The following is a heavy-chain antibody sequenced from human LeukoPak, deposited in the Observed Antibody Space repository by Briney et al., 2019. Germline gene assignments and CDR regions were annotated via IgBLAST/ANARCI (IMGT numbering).Heavy chain of an antibody. Sequence: SVKVSCKASGGTFSSYAISWVRQAPGQGLEWMGRIIPILGIANYAQKFQGRVTITADKSTSTAYMELSSLRSDDTAVYYCAREGSSWYGYWGQGTLVPVSS. D-gene: IGHD6-13*01. J-gene: IGHJ4*02. CDR3: AREGSSWYGY. V-gene: IGHV1-69*04. CDR1: GGTFSSYA. CDR2: IIPILGIA.